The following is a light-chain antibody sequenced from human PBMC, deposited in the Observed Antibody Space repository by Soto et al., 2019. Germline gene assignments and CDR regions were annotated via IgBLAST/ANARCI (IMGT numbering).Light chain of an antibody. CDR1: QSISSW. V-gene: IGKV1-5*03. CDR3: QQYNSYST. J-gene: IGKJ1*01. Sequence: DIHMTQSPSTLSASLGDRATITCRASQSISSWLAWYQQKPGKAPKLLIYKASSLESGVPSRFSGSGSGTEFTLTISGLQPDDFATYYCQQYNSYSTFGQGTTVDIK. CDR2: KAS.